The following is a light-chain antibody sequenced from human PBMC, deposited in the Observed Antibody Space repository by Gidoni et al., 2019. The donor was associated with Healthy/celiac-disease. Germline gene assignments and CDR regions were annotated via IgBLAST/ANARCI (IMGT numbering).Light chain of an antibody. CDR2: KAS. J-gene: IGKJ2*01. V-gene: IGKV1-5*03. Sequence: DIQMTQSPSTLSASVGDRVTITCRASQSISSWLAWYQQKPGKAPKLLIYKASSLESGVPSRFSGSGSGTEFTLTISSLQPDDFATYYCQQYNSYPPGYTFXXXTKLEIK. CDR3: QQYNSYPPGYT. CDR1: QSISSW.